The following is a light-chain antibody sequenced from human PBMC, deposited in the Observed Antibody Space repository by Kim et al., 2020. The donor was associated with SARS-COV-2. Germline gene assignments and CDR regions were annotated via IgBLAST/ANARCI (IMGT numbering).Light chain of an antibody. J-gene: IGKJ2*01. CDR3: RQYNSYSSYT. CDR1: QSISSW. Sequence: DIQMTQSPSTLSASVGDRVTITCRASQSISSWLAWYQQKPGKAPKLLIYKASSLESGVPSRFSGSGSGTEFTLTISSLQPDDFATYYCRQYNSYSSYTFGQGTKLEI. CDR2: KAS. V-gene: IGKV1-5*03.